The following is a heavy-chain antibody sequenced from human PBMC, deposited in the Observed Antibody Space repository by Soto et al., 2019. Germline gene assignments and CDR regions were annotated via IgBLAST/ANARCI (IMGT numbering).Heavy chain of an antibody. D-gene: IGHD5-18*01. CDR1: GGSISSYY. CDR3: ARRYSYGYFDY. V-gene: IGHV4-59*08. CDR2: IYHSGGT. Sequence: QVQLQESGPGLVKPSETLSLTCTVSGGSISSYYWSWLRQPPGKGLEWIGYIYHSGGTLFNPSLKSRVTLSLDTSKNQFSLNLSFVTAADTAVYYCARRYSYGYFDYWGQGALVTVSS. J-gene: IGHJ4*02.